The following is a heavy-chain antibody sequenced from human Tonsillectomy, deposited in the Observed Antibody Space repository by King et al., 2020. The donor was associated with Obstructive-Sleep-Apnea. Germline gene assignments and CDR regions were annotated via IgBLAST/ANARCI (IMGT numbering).Heavy chain of an antibody. J-gene: IGHJ4*02. CDR3: ARDQGGSYYFVDY. Sequence: QLQESGPGLVKPSETLSLTCTVSGGSISSSSYYWGWIRQPPGKGLEWIGSIYYSGSTYYTPSLKSRVTISVDTSKNQFSLKLSSVTAADTAVYYCARDQGGSYYFVDYWGQGTLVTVSS. CDR2: IYYSGST. V-gene: IGHV4-39*07. CDR1: GGSISSSSYY. D-gene: IGHD1-26*01.